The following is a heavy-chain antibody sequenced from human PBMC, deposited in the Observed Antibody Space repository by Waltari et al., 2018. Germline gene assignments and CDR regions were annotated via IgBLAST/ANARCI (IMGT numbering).Heavy chain of an antibody. CDR3: ASEGIAVAGTYYFDY. CDR2: ILYDGSDD. D-gene: IGHD6-19*01. V-gene: IGHV3-33*01. Sequence: QMYLVESGGTVVQPGTSLTLSCAASGFTFNKNNMHWVRQAPGKGLEWVSFILYDGSDDSYADSVKGRFTISRDNAKNSLYLQMNSLRAEDTAVYYCASEGIAVAGTYYFDYWGQGTLVTVSS. CDR1: GFTFNKNN. J-gene: IGHJ4*02.